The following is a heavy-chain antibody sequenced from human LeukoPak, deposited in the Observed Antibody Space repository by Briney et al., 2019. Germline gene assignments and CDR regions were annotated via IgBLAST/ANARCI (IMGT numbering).Heavy chain of an antibody. CDR2: ISGSSSTR. V-gene: IGHV3-48*01. Sequence: PGGSLRLSCAASGFTFSSYSMNWVRQAPGKGLEWVSYISGSSSTRYYADSVKGRFSISRDNAKNSLYLQMNSLRAEDTAVYYCATPFDYWGQGTLVTVSS. J-gene: IGHJ4*02. CDR1: GFTFSSYS. CDR3: ATPFDY.